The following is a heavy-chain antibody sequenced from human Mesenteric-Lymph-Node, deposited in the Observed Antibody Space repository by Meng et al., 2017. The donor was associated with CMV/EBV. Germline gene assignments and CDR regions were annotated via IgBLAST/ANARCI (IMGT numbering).Heavy chain of an antibody. J-gene: IGHJ4*02. CDR1: GVSVRSGNYY. V-gene: IGHV4-61*01. Sequence: SGVSVRSGNYYWSWIRQSQGKGLEWIGYVYYSGENNDNPALWSRVTLTVDTSKNQFFQNLSSVTAADTAVYYCARDLGGSYLYSFDYWGQGTLVTVSS. CDR3: ARDLGGSYLYSFDY. CDR2: VYYSGEN. D-gene: IGHD1-26*01.